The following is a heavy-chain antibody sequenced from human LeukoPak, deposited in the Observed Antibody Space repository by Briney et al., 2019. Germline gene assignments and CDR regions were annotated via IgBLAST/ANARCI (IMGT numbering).Heavy chain of an antibody. V-gene: IGHV5-51*01. CDR3: ARLGPTTVTPYYYYGMDV. CDR1: GYSFTSYW. Sequence: GESLKISCKGSGYSFTSYWIGWVRQMPGKGLEWMGIIYPGDSDTRYSPSFQGQVTISADKSISTAYLQWSSLKASDTAMYYCARLGPTTVTPYYYYGMDVWGQGTTVTVSS. J-gene: IGHJ6*02. CDR2: IYPGDSDT. D-gene: IGHD4-11*01.